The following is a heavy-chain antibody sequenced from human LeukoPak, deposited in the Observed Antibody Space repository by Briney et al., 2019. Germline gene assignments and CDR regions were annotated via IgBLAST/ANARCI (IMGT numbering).Heavy chain of an antibody. CDR3: TKSPSVYYYYGMDV. J-gene: IGHJ6*04. V-gene: IGHV3-23*01. Sequence: PGGSLRLSCAASGFTFSSYAMSWVRQAPGKGLEWVSAISGSGGSTYYADSVKGRFTISRDNSKNTLYLQMNSLRAEDKAVYYCTKSPSVYYYYGMDVWGKGTTVTVSS. CDR2: ISGSGGST. CDR1: GFTFSSYA.